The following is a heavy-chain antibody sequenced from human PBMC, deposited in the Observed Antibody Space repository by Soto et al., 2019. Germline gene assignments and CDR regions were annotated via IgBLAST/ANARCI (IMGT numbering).Heavy chain of an antibody. V-gene: IGHV4-4*02. J-gene: IGHJ3*02. CDR1: GGSISSSNW. Sequence: SETLSLTCAVSGGSISSSNWWSWVRQPPGKGLEWIGEIYHSGSTNYNPSLKSRVTISVDKSKNQFSLKLSSVTAADTAVYYCARVADCSGDSCPVKGAFDIWGQGTMVTVSS. CDR2: IYHSGST. D-gene: IGHD2-15*01. CDR3: ARVADCSGDSCPVKGAFDI.